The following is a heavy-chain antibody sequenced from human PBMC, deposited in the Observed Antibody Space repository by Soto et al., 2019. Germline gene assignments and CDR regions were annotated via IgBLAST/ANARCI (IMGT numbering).Heavy chain of an antibody. CDR2: INHSGST. Sequence: PSETLSLTCAVYGGSFSGYYWSWIRQPPGKGLEWIGEINHSGSTNYNPSLKSRVTISVDTSKNQFSLKLSSVTAADTAVYYCARGQLRFLEWLSNWFDPWGQGTLVTVS. CDR1: GGSFSGYY. J-gene: IGHJ5*02. D-gene: IGHD3-3*01. V-gene: IGHV4-34*01. CDR3: ARGQLRFLEWLSNWFDP.